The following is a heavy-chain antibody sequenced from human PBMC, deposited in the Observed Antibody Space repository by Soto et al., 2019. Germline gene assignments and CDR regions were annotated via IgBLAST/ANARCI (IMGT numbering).Heavy chain of an antibody. CDR3: ARGGYYDNVWGKLSHYGLDV. V-gene: IGHV1-18*01. D-gene: IGHD3-16*01. J-gene: IGHJ6*02. CDR1: GYTFIRYG. CDR2: ISPYNDQT. Sequence: QVQLVQSASEVMKPGASVKVSCKASGYTFIRYGITWVRQAPGQRLEWMGWISPYNDQTIYAQKLQGRVTMTADTATRTGYMQLRSLKSDDTAVYYCARGGYYDNVWGKLSHYGLDVWGQGTSVTVSS.